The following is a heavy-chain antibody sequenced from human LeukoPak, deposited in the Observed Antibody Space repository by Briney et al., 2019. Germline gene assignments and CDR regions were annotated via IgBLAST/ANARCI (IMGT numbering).Heavy chain of an antibody. V-gene: IGHV3-21*01. CDR3: ARVKANYGEPI. J-gene: IGHJ4*02. CDR1: GFTFSSYS. D-gene: IGHD4-17*01. CDR2: ISSSSSNI. Sequence: GGSLRLSCAASGFTFSSYSMHWVRQAPGKGLEWVSSISSSSSNIYYADSVKGRFTISRDNAKNSLYLQMNSLRAEDTAVYYCARVKANYGEPIWGQGTLVTVSS.